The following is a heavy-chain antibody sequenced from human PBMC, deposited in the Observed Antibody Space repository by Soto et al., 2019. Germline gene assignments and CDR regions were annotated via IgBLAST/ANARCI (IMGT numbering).Heavy chain of an antibody. CDR1: GGSISSGGYY. CDR2: IYYSGST. D-gene: IGHD6-13*01. Sequence: NPSETLSLTCTVSGGSISSGGYYWSWIRQHPGKGLEWIGYIYYSGSTYYNPSLKSRVTISVDTSKNQFSLKLSSVTAADTAVYYCARDLYSTIAAAVTSAYYYDMDVWCKRTTVPISS. V-gene: IGHV4-31*03. CDR3: ARDLYSTIAAAVTSAYYYDMDV. J-gene: IGHJ6*03.